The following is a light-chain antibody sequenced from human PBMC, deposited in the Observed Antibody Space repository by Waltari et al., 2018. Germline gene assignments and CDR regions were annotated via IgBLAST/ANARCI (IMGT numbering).Light chain of an antibody. CDR1: QDISNY. V-gene: IGKV1-33*01. CDR3: QHYNTYPFT. Sequence: DIQMTQSPSSLSASVGDRVTITCQASQDISNYLNWYQQKPGKAPKLLIYDASNLETGVPSRFSGSGSGTDFTFTISSLQPEDIATYYCQHYNTYPFTFGPGTKVDIK. CDR2: DAS. J-gene: IGKJ3*01.